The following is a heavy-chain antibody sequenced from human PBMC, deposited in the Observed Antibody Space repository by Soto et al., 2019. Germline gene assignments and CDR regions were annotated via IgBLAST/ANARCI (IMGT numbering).Heavy chain of an antibody. CDR1: GYSFTSYW. J-gene: IGHJ6*02. V-gene: IGHV5-10-1*01. D-gene: IGHD1-26*01. Sequence: GESLKISCKGSGYSFTSYWISWVRQMPGKGLEWMGRIDPSDSYTNYSPSFQGHVTISADKSISTAYLQWSSLKASDNAMYYCARGRSYRRDYGMDVWGQGTTVTVSS. CDR3: ARGRSYRRDYGMDV. CDR2: IDPSDSYT.